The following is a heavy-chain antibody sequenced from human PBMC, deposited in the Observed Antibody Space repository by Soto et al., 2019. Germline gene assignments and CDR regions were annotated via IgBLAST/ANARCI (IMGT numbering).Heavy chain of an antibody. D-gene: IGHD3-16*02. CDR2: ISSSSSYI. J-gene: IGHJ4*02. CDR1: GFTFSSYS. V-gene: IGHV3-21*01. CDR3: ARDRDYDYVWGSYRPFDY. Sequence: EVQLVESGGGLVKPGGSLRLSCAASGFTFSSYSMNWVRQAPGKGLEWVSSISSSSSYIYYADSVKGRFTISRDNAKNSLYLQMNSLRAEDTAVYSCARDRDYDYVWGSYRPFDYWGQGTLVTVSS.